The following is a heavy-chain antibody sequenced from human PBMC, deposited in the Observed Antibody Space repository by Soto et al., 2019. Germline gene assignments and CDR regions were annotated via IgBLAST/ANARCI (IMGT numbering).Heavy chain of an antibody. D-gene: IGHD4-4*01. CDR1: GGSFSGYY. Sequence: PSETLSLTCAVYGGSFSGYYWSWIRQPPGKGLEWIGEINHSGSTNYNPSLKSRVTISVDTSKNQFSLKLSSVTAADTAVYYCARILQSPFGYYYYGMDVGGQGTTVTVSS. V-gene: IGHV4-34*01. CDR3: ARILQSPFGYYYYGMDV. J-gene: IGHJ6*02. CDR2: INHSGST.